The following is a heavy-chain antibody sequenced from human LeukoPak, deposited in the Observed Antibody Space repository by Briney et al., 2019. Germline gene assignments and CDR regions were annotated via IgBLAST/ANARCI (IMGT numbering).Heavy chain of an antibody. V-gene: IGHV3-11*01. Sequence: GGSLRLSCAASGFTFSDYYMSWIRQAPGKGLEWVSYISSSGSTIYYADSVKGRFTISRDNAKNSLYLQMNSLRAEDTAVYYCARDFGVSLGELVDFDYWGQGTLVTVSS. CDR2: ISSSGSTI. CDR1: GFTFSDYY. D-gene: IGHD3-16*01. CDR3: ARDFGVSLGELVDFDY. J-gene: IGHJ4*02.